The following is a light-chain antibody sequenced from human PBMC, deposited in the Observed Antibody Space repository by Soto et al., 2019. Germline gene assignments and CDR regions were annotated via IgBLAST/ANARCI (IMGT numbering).Light chain of an antibody. V-gene: IGKV3-15*01. CDR3: QHYTDWPLT. J-gene: IGKJ4*01. CDR2: GAS. Sequence: EIVMTQSPDTLSVSPGERATLSCRASQSVGSNLAWYQQKPGQAPRLLMYGASTRATDIPARFSGSGSGTEFTLTIGSLQSEDFAVYYCQHYTDWPLTFGGGTKVEIK. CDR1: QSVGSN.